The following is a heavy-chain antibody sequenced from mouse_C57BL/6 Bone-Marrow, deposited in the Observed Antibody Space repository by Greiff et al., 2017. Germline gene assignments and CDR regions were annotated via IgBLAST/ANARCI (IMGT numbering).Heavy chain of an antibody. V-gene: IGHV5-4*01. J-gene: IGHJ4*01. D-gene: IGHD1-1*01. CDR3: ARFYYYGSSYVGAMDY. CDR2: ISDGGSYT. Sequence: EVQLVESGGGLVKPGGSLKLSCAASGFTFSSYAMSWVRQTPEKRLEWVATISDGGSYTYYPDNVKGRFTISRDNAKNNLYLQMSHLKSEDTAMYYCARFYYYGSSYVGAMDYWGQGTSVTVSS. CDR1: GFTFSSYA.